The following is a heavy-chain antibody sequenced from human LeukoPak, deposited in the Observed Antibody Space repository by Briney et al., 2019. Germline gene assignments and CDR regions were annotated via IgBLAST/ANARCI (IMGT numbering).Heavy chain of an antibody. CDR1: GFTFSSYA. J-gene: IGHJ6*02. Sequence: GGSLRLSCVTSGFTFSSYAMSWVRQAPGKGLEWVSVISGSGGTTYYADSAKGRFTISRDNSKSTLYLQMNSLRAEDTAVYYCAKDTSGSTSYSYHYGMDVWGQGTTVTVSS. D-gene: IGHD1-26*01. V-gene: IGHV3-23*01. CDR2: ISGSGGTT. CDR3: AKDTSGSTSYSYHYGMDV.